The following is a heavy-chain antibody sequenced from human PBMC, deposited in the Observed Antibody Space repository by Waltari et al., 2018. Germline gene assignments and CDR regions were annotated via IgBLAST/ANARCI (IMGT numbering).Heavy chain of an antibody. CDR3: ARVGDYHGSGRFGLDV. CDR2: INRDGSN. J-gene: IGHJ6*02. Sequence: QVQLQQWGAGLLKPSATLSLTCAVYDGSFSGYFWRWIRQSPGKGLEWIGQINRDGSNIYNPSLKSRVAMSVDTLKSQISLRLTSVTAADAAVYYCARVGDYHGSGRFGLDVWGQGTRVTVSS. V-gene: IGHV4-34*01. D-gene: IGHD3-10*01. CDR1: DGSFSGYF.